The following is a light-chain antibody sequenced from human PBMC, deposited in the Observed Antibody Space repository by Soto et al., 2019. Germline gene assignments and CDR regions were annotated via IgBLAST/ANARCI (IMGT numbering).Light chain of an antibody. Sequence: QSVLTQPPSVSGAPGQRITISCSGGSSNIGSRYDVHWYQQLPGTAPKLLIYGNNNRPSGVPDRFSGSKSGTSASLAITGLQAEDEADYYCQSYDDSLSAFYVFGTGTKVTVL. CDR1: SSNIGSRYD. V-gene: IGLV1-40*01. CDR2: GNN. CDR3: QSYDDSLSAFYV. J-gene: IGLJ1*01.